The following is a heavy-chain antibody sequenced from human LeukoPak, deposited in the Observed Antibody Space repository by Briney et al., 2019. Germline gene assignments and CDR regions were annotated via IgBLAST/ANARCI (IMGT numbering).Heavy chain of an antibody. J-gene: IGHJ4*02. D-gene: IGHD3-22*01. V-gene: IGHV4-59*01. CDR3: ARGVMTDFDY. Sequence: SETPSLTCTVSGGSISSYYWSWIRQPPGKGLEWIGYIYYSGSTNYNPSLKSRVTISVDTSKNQFSLKLSSVTAADTAVYCCARGVMTDFDYWGQGTLVTVSS. CDR1: GGSISSYY. CDR2: IYYSGST.